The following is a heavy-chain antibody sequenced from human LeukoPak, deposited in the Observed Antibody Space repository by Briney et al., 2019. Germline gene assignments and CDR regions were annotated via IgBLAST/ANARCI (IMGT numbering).Heavy chain of an antibody. J-gene: IGHJ5*02. CDR3: ARNTSSSPWFDP. CDR1: GGSVSSPNSY. V-gene: IGHV4-61*01. D-gene: IGHD6-6*01. CDR2: VYYIGTT. Sequence: SEALSLTCIVSGGSVSSPNSYWSWLRQPPGKGLEWIGNVYYIGTTSYNSSLKSRVTISVDTSKNQFSLEVTSVTAADTAVYYCARNTSSSPWFDPWDQAPWSPSPQ.